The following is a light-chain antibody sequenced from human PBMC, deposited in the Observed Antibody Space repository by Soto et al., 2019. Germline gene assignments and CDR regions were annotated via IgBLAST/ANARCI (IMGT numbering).Light chain of an antibody. CDR3: QHYNKRPQLT. CDR2: GAS. Sequence: EILMTQSPATLSVSPGARATLPCRAKEDIGSNLAWYQQKAGQPPRLLIYGASTRATSIPARFSGSGSGTEFTLTISSLQSEDFAVYYCQHYNKRPQLTFGGGTKVDIK. CDR1: EDIGSN. J-gene: IGKJ4*01. V-gene: IGKV3-15*01.